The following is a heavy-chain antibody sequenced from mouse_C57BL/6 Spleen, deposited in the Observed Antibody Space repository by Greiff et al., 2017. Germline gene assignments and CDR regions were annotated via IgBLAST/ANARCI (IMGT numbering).Heavy chain of an antibody. Sequence: EVQLKESGPELVKPGASVKISCKASGYSFTDYNMNWVKQSNGKSLEWIGVINPNYGTTSYNQKFKGKATLTVDQSSSTAYMQLNSLTSEDSAVYYCARGGTAQATVNYAMDYWGQGTSVTVSS. D-gene: IGHD3-2*02. J-gene: IGHJ4*01. CDR1: GYSFTDYN. CDR3: ARGGTAQATVNYAMDY. V-gene: IGHV1-39*01. CDR2: INPNYGTT.